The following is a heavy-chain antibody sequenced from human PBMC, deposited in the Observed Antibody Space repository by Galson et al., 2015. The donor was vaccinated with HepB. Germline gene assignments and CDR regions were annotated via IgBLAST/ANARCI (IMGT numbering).Heavy chain of an antibody. D-gene: IGHD6-19*01. Sequence: SCKASGYTFTSYGISWVRQAPGQGLEWMGWISAYNGNTNYAQKLQGRVTMTTDTSTSTAYMELRSLRSDDTAVYYCARSESGWYASDYWGQGTLVTVSS. CDR3: ARSESGWYASDY. CDR1: GYTFTSYG. V-gene: IGHV1-18*01. J-gene: IGHJ4*02. CDR2: ISAYNGNT.